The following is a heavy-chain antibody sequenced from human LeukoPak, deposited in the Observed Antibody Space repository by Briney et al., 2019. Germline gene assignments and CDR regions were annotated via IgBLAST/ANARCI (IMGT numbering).Heavy chain of an antibody. Sequence: PSETLSLTCAVSGYSISSGYYWGWIRQPPGKGLEWVGSIYHSGRTYYNPSLKSRVTISVDTSKNQFSLKLSSVTAADTAVYYCARRGGVYYYDSSGYSDAFDIWGQGTMVTVSS. CDR1: GYSISSGYY. J-gene: IGHJ3*02. V-gene: IGHV4-38-2*01. CDR3: ARRGGVYYYDSSGYSDAFDI. CDR2: IYHSGRT. D-gene: IGHD3-22*01.